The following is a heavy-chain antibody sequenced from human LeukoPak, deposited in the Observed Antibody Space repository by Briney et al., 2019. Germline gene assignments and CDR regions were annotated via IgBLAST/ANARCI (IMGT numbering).Heavy chain of an antibody. CDR3: AKETAVADLYYYYGMDV. D-gene: IGHD6-19*01. Sequence: GGSLRLSCAASGFTFSSYSMNWVRQAPGKGLEWVSYISSSSSTIYYADSVKGRFTISRDNSKNTLYLQMNSLRAEDTAVYYCAKETAVADLYYYYGMDVWGQGTTVTVSS. J-gene: IGHJ6*02. V-gene: IGHV3-48*01. CDR2: ISSSSSTI. CDR1: GFTFSSYS.